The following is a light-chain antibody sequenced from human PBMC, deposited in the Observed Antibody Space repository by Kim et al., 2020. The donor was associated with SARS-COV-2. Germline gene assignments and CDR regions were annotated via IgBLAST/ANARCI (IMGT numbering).Light chain of an antibody. Sequence: GQNVTISCSGSSSNIGNNYVSWYQQHPGTAPKLLIYDNDRRPSGIPDRFSASKSGSSATLGISGLQTGDEANYYCRTWDTSLNAGVFGGGTQLTVL. CDR2: DND. V-gene: IGLV1-51*01. CDR3: RTWDTSLNAGV. CDR1: SSNIGNNY. J-gene: IGLJ3*02.